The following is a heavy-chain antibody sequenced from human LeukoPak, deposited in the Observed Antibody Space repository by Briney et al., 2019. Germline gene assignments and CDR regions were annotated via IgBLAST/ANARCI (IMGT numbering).Heavy chain of an antibody. V-gene: IGHV3-74*01. CDR1: GFTFSSYW. Sequence: PGGSLRLSCAASGFTFSSYWMHWVRQAPGKGLVWVSRIHYDGIGISYADSVKGRFTISRDNAKNMVYLQMNSLRVEDTAVYYCARGLSSGSLNWGQGTLVTVSS. CDR2: IHYDGIGI. CDR3: ARGLSSGSLN. D-gene: IGHD6-19*01. J-gene: IGHJ4*02.